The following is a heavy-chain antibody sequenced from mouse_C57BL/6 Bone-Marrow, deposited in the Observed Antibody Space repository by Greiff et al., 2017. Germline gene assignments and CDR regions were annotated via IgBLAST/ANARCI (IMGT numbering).Heavy chain of an antibody. CDR3: ARGAY. J-gene: IGHJ3*01. Sequence: QVQLKQPGAELVKPGASVKLSCKASGYTFTSYWMQWVKQRPGQGLEWIGELDPPDSYTNYNQKFKGKATLTVATPSSTAYMPRSSLTSEDSAVYYCARGAYWGQGTLVTVSA. CDR2: LDPPDSYT. CDR1: GYTFTSYW. V-gene: IGHV1-50*01.